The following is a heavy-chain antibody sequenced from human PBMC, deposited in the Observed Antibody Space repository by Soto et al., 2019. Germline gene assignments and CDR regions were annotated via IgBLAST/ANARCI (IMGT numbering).Heavy chain of an antibody. J-gene: IGHJ4*02. V-gene: IGHV3-7*01. CDR1: GFTFSSYW. CDR2: IKQDGSEK. CDR3: ARVRTPFKYYFDY. Sequence: EVQLVESGGGLVQPGGPLRLSCAASGFTFSSYWMSWVRRAPGKGLEWVANIKQDGSEKYYVDSVKGRFTISRDNAKNSLYLKMNSLRAEDTAVYYCARVRTPFKYYFDYWGQGTLVTVSS.